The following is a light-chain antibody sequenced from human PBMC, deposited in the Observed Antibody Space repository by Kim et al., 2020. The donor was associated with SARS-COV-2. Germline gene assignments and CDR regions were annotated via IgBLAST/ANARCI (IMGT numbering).Light chain of an antibody. V-gene: IGKV3-11*01. CDR1: QRVSSS. CDR3: QQRSNWPRLT. Sequence: APGERAPPSCRASQRVSSSLAWYQQKPGQAPRLLIYDASNRATGIPARFSGSGSGTDFTLTISSLEPEDFAVYYCQQRSNWPRLTFGGGTKVDIK. J-gene: IGKJ4*01. CDR2: DAS.